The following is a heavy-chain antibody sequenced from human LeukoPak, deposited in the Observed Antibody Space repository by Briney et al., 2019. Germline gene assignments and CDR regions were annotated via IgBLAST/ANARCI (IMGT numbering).Heavy chain of an antibody. CDR2: IWYDGSNK. D-gene: IGHD4-11*01. J-gene: IGHJ4*02. CDR1: AFTFSSYG. Sequence: GGSLRLSCAASAFTFSSYGMHWVRQAPGKGLQWVAVIWYDGSNKYYADSVKGRFTISRDNSKNTLYLQMNSLRAEDTAVYYCARDYRGPDYWGQGTLVTVSS. CDR3: ARDYRGPDY. V-gene: IGHV3-33*01.